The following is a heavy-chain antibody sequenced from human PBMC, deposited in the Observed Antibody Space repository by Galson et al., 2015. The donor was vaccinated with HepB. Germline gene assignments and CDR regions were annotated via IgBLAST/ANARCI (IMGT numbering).Heavy chain of an antibody. CDR1: GFTFSDYY. D-gene: IGHD6-6*01. CDR3: ARDPPAGPDEYSSSSVAFDI. CDR2: ISSSSSSYT. J-gene: IGHJ3*02. Sequence: RLSCAASGFTFSDYYMSWIRQAPGKGLEWVSYISSSSSSYTNYADSVKGRFTISRDNAKNSLYLQMNSLRAEDTAVYYCARDPPAGPDEYSSSSVAFDIWGQGTMVTVSS. V-gene: IGHV3-11*05.